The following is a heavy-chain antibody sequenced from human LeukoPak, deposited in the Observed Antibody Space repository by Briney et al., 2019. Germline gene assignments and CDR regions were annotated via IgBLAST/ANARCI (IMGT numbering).Heavy chain of an antibody. CDR1: GESFSGYY. V-gene: IGHV4-34*01. J-gene: IGHJ5*02. CDR2: INDSGST. CDR3: ATTVATLYDHNWFDP. Sequence: SETLSLTCAVYGESFSGYYWSWIRQPPGKGLEWIGEINDSGSTNYNPSLKSRVTISIDTSKNQFSLKLSSVTAADTAVYYCATTVATLYDHNWFDPWGQGTLVTVSS. D-gene: IGHD4-17*01.